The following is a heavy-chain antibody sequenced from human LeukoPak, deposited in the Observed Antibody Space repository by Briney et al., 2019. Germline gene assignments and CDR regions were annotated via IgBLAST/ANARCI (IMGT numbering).Heavy chain of an antibody. CDR1: GFTFSSYS. CDR3: ARVWLADAFDI. J-gene: IGHJ3*02. Sequence: GGSLRLSCAASGFTFSSYSMNWVRQAPGKGLEWVSSISSSSSYIYYADSVKGRFTISRDNAKNSLYLQMNSLRAEDTAVYYRARVWLADAFDIWGQGTMVTVSS. V-gene: IGHV3-21*01. CDR2: ISSSSSYI. D-gene: IGHD6-19*01.